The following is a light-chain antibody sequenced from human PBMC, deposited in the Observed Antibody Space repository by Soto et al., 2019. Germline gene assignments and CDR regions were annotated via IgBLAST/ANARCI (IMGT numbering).Light chain of an antibody. V-gene: IGLV2-8*01. Sequence: QSALTQPPSASGSPGQSVTISCTGTSSDVGGYDYVSWYQQRPGKAPKLLIHEVTKRPSGVPDRFSGSKSGNTAFLTISGLQAEDEADYYCCSYAGSGTDNYVFGSGTKVTVL. J-gene: IGLJ1*01. CDR3: CSYAGSGTDNYV. CDR2: EVT. CDR1: SSDVGGYDY.